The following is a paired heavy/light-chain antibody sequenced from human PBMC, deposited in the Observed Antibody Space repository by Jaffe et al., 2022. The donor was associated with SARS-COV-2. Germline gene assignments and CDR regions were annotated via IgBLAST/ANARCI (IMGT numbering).Heavy chain of an antibody. V-gene: IGHV3-7*01. Sequence: EVQLVESGGGLVQPGGSLRLSCAASIFPFSDYWMSWVRQAPGKGLEWVANIKDDGSQKNYVDSVRGRFTISRDNAKNALYLQMNSLRVEDTAVYYCVRDTSYLYISGYYDAFDIWGQGTMVTVSP. J-gene: IGHJ3*02. D-gene: IGHD3-22*01. CDR1: IFPFSDYW. CDR2: IKDDGSQK. CDR3: VRDTSYLYISGYYDAFDI.
Light chain of an antibody. V-gene: IGKV1-6*01. Sequence: AIQMTQSPSSLSASIGDRVTITCRASQGIRSDLGWYQQKPGKAPNVLIYAASNLQSGVPSRFSGSGSGTEFTLTISGLQPDDFATYYCLQDYGYPRTFGQGTRVEVK. CDR1: QGIRSD. CDR3: LQDYGYPRT. J-gene: IGKJ1*01. CDR2: AAS.